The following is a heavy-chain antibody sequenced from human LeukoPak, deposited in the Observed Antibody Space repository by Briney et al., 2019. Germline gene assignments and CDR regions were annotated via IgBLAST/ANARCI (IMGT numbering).Heavy chain of an antibody. CDR3: ARGPTIPIAAAGTGYYYGMDV. Sequence: PGGSLRLSCAASGFTFSSYSMNWVRQAPGKGLELVSSISSSSSYIYYADSVKGRFTISRDNAKNSLYLQMNSLRAEDTAVYYCARGPTIPIAAAGTGYYYGMDVWGQGTTVTVSS. D-gene: IGHD6-13*01. CDR2: ISSSSSYI. CDR1: GFTFSSYS. V-gene: IGHV3-21*01. J-gene: IGHJ6*02.